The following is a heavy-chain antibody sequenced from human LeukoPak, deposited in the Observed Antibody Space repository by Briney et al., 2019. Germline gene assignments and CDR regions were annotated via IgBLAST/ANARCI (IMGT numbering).Heavy chain of an antibody. Sequence: SETLSLTCSVSGDSISSFYWSWIRQPPGKGLEWIGYIYYSGSTNYNPSLKSRVTISVDTSKNQFSLKLSSVTAADTAVYYCARAPGTTDWFDPWGQGTLVTISS. V-gene: IGHV4-59*01. J-gene: IGHJ5*02. CDR1: GDSISSFY. D-gene: IGHD1-1*01. CDR3: ARAPGTTDWFDP. CDR2: IYYSGST.